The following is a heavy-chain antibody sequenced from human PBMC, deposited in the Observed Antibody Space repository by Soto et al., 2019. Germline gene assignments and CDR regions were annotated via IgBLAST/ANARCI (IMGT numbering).Heavy chain of an antibody. CDR3: ARVTGITGTTDDYYYGMDV. CDR2: INPNSGGT. V-gene: IGHV1-2*04. D-gene: IGHD1-20*01. Sequence: ASVKVSCKASGYTFTRYGSSWVRQAPGQGLEWMGWINPNSGGTNYAQKFQGWVTMTRDTSISTAYMELSRLRSDDTAVYYCARVTGITGTTDDYYYGMDVWGQGTTVTVSS. J-gene: IGHJ6*02. CDR1: GYTFTRYG.